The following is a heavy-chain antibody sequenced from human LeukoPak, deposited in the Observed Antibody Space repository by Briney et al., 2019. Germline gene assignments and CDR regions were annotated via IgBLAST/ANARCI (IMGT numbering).Heavy chain of an antibody. V-gene: IGHV3-69-1*01. J-gene: IGHJ4*02. CDR2: ISSSSNI. Sequence: GGSLRLSCAASGFSFSVSGMNWVRQAPGKGLEWVSYISSSSNINYADSVRGRFTISRDNAKNSLYLHMDSLRVEDMAVYYCARGGAACPDYWGQGTLVTVSS. CDR1: GFSFSVSG. D-gene: IGHD6-6*01. CDR3: ARGGAACPDY.